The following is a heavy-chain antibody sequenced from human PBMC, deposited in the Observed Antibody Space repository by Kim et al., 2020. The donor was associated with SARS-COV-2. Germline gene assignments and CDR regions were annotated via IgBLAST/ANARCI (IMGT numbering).Heavy chain of an antibody. Sequence: SETLSLTCTVSGGSISSSSYYWGWIRQPPGKGLEWIGSIYYSGSTYYNPSLKSRVTISVDTSKNQFSLKLSSVTAADTAVYYCAMRGYSGYDYLDYWGQGTLVTVSS. CDR1: GGSISSSSYY. V-gene: IGHV4-39*01. D-gene: IGHD5-12*01. CDR2: IYYSGST. J-gene: IGHJ4*02. CDR3: AMRGYSGYDYLDY.